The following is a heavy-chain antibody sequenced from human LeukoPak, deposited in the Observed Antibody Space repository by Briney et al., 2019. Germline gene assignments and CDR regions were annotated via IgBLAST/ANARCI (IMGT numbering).Heavy chain of an antibody. CDR2: IYYSGST. J-gene: IGHJ4*03. V-gene: IGHV4-61*01. CDR3: ARSSRRYCGGGGCFGY. D-gene: IGHD2-15*01. CDR1: GGSVSGGNYY. Sequence: SETLSLTCTVSGGSVSGGNYYWSWIRQPPGTGLEWIGYIYYSGSTNYNPSLKSRVTMSVDTSQNQFSLKLSSVTAADTAVYYCARSSRRYCGGGGCFGYWGQVTLVTVSS.